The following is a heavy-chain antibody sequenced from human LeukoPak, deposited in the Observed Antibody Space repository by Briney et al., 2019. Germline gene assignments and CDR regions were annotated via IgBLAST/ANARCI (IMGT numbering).Heavy chain of an antibody. D-gene: IGHD3-22*01. V-gene: IGHV3-23*01. Sequence: GGSLRLSCAASGFTFSSYAMSWVRQAPGKGLEWVSVVSGSGSSTYYADSVKGRFTISRDNSKNTLYLQMNSLRAEDTAVYYCARDRDDDSSGSIDDAFDIWGQGTMVTVSS. CDR1: GFTFSSYA. J-gene: IGHJ3*02. CDR3: ARDRDDDSSGSIDDAFDI. CDR2: VSGSGSST.